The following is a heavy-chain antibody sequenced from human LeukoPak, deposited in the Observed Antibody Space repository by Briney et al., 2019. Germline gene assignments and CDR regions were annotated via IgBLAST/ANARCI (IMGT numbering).Heavy chain of an antibody. V-gene: IGHV3-7*03. CDR2: IKEDGSEK. J-gene: IGHJ4*02. CDR1: GFTFRSYW. D-gene: IGHD4-11*01. Sequence: PGGSLRLSCAASGFTFRSYWMSWVRQAPGKGLEWVANIKEDGSEKYYVDSVKGRFTISRDSAKNSLYLQMNSLRAEDTAVYYCARTWMYSNYFRGQGTLVTVSS. CDR3: ARTWMYSNYF.